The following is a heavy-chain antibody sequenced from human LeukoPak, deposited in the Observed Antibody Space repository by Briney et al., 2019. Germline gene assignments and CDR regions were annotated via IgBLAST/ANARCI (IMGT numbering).Heavy chain of an antibody. Sequence: PGTSLRLSCAASGFNFQIYAMHWVRQAPGKGLEGVAIISYGGDNKYYADSVKGRFTISRDNSKSMLYLQMDGVRPEDTAVYYCSRDGPRDYDILTALDYWGQGTVVSVSS. CDR3: SRDGPRDYDILTALDY. V-gene: IGHV3-30*04. CDR1: GFNFQIYA. D-gene: IGHD3-9*01. J-gene: IGHJ4*02. CDR2: ISYGGDNK.